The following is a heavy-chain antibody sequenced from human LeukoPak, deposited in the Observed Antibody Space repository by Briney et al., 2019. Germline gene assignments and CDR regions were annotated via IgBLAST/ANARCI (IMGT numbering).Heavy chain of an antibody. J-gene: IGHJ4*02. CDR2: IYASGST. D-gene: IGHD6-19*01. V-gene: IGHV4-59*02. CDR3: AREAPGGSGWTYFDY. CDR1: GGXVSGHY. Sequence: PSETLSLTCAVSGGXVSGHYWDWIRQPPGKGLEWIGYIYASGSTNYNPSLKSRVTISVDTSENHFSLKLTSVTAADTAVYYCAREAPGGSGWTYFDYWGQGSLVTVSS.